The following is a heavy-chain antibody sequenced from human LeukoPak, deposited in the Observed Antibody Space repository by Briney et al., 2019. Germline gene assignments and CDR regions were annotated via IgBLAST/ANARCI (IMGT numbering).Heavy chain of an antibody. J-gene: IGHJ6*03. CDR2: IYYSGST. CDR1: GGSISSGDYY. V-gene: IGHV4-30-4*08. Sequence: SQTLSLTCTVSGGSISSGDYYWSWIRQPPGKGLEWIGYIYYSGSTYYNPSLKSRVTISVDASNNQFSLKLSSVTAADTAVYYCARRLEYSSSSKDYYYYYMDVWGKGTTVTVSS. D-gene: IGHD6-6*01. CDR3: ARRLEYSSSSKDYYYYYMDV.